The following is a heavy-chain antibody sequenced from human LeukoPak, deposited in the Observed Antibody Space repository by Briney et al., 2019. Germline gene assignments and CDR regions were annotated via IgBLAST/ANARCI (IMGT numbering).Heavy chain of an antibody. Sequence: PGGSLRLSCAASGFTFSSYWMSWVRQAPGKGLEWVTIISSDGSIKYADSVKGRFTVSRDSSKNTVYLQMNSLRAEDTAVYYCARDILPSGSRAFDIWGQGTMVTVSS. J-gene: IGHJ3*02. D-gene: IGHD3-10*01. CDR3: ARDILPSGSRAFDI. CDR2: ISSDGSIK. CDR1: GFTFSSYW. V-gene: IGHV3-33*08.